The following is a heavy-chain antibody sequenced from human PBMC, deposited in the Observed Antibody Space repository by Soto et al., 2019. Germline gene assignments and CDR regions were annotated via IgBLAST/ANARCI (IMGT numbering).Heavy chain of an antibody. CDR1: GGTFSSYA. Sequence: QVQLVQSGAEVKKPGSSVKVSCKASGGTFSSYAISWVRQAPGQGLEWMGGIIPIFGTANYAQKFQGRVKITADKSTSQADMEVSSLGSGGTAGDYCGRKGRGYSYWGGGHYYYYYGMDVW. V-gene: IGHV1-69*06. CDR3: GRKGRGYSYWGGGHYYYYYGMDV. D-gene: IGHD5-18*01. J-gene: IGHJ6*01. CDR2: IIPIFGTA.